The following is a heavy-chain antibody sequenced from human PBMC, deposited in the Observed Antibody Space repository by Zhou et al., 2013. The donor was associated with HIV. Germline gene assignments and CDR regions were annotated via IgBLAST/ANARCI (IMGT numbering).Heavy chain of an antibody. Sequence: VQFVQSGAEVKKPGASVKISCKASGYTFTNYAIHWVRQAPGQRLEWMGWINTDNGNTKYSQKFQGRVTFTRDTSIGTAYMELSSLRSEDTAVYYCARGLRQLVPRAFDIWGQGTMVTVSS. V-gene: IGHV1-3*04. CDR2: INTDNGNT. CDR1: GYTFTNYA. D-gene: IGHD6-13*01. CDR3: ARGLRQLVPRAFDI. J-gene: IGHJ3*02.